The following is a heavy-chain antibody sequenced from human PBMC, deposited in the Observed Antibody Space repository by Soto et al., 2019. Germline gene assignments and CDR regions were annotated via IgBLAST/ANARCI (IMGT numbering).Heavy chain of an antibody. CDR3: ARRGPYYNYPYYNGMDV. CDR1: GYVFSSHD. Sequence: ASVKVSCKASGYVFSSHDINWVRQATGQGLEWMRWVNPNTGNTGYAQKFQGRVTMTRDTSTGTAYMELSSLRSEDTAVYYCARRGPYYNYPYYNGMDVWGQGTTVTVSS. CDR2: VNPNTGNT. D-gene: IGHD1-20*01. V-gene: IGHV1-8*01. J-gene: IGHJ6*02.